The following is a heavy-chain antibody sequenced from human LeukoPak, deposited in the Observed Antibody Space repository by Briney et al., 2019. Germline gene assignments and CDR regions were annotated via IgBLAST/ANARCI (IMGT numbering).Heavy chain of an antibody. D-gene: IGHD3-10*01. V-gene: IGHV3-23*01. CDR3: ASRNYYLDH. J-gene: IGHJ4*02. CDR2: ITDSGKP. Sequence: PGGSLTLSCTASGFSFSTYTMTWVRQATGKGLEWVSGITDSGKPCYADSVKGRFTISRDNSKSTLYLQINGLRAEDTAVYYCASRNYYLDHWGQGALVTVSS. CDR1: GFSFSTYT.